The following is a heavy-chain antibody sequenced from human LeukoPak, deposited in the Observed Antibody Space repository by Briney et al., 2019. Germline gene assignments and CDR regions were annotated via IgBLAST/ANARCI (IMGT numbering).Heavy chain of an antibody. CDR1: GFTFSSYS. CDR2: ISSSSSYI. CDR3: AGIIAVAGTPDY. Sequence: KPGGSLRLSRAASGFTFSSYSMNWVRQAPGKGLEWVSSISSSSSYIYYADSVKGRFTISRDNAKNSLYLQMNSLRAEDTAVYYCAGIIAVAGTPDYWGQGTLVTVSS. J-gene: IGHJ4*02. D-gene: IGHD6-19*01. V-gene: IGHV3-21*01.